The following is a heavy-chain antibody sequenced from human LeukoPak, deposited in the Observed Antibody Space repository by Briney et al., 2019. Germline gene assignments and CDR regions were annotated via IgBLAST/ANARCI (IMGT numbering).Heavy chain of an antibody. V-gene: IGHV3-7*01. Sequence: GFLRPLLCSSWIHLCKQLVRLGRQGSREGTGGVANIKPDGNEKYYVDSVKGRFTISRDNVENSLFLQMNSLRAEDTAVYYCARVAHHGSSWSHWGQGTLVTVSS. J-gene: IGHJ4*02. CDR2: IKPDGNEK. CDR1: IHLCKQL. CDR3: ARVAHHGSSWSH. D-gene: IGHD6-13*01.